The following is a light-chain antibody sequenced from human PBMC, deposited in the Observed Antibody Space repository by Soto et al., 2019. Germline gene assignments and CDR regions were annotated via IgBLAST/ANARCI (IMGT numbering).Light chain of an antibody. J-gene: IGKJ5*01. V-gene: IGKV3-20*01. Sequence: EIVLTQSPGILSLSPGERATLSCRASQSLSGGYLAWFQQKPGQTPRLLIYSASNRATGIPDRFSGSGSGTDFTLTISRLEPEDVVVYYCQQYGSLPITFGQGTRLEIK. CDR3: QQYGSLPIT. CDR2: SAS. CDR1: QSLSGGY.